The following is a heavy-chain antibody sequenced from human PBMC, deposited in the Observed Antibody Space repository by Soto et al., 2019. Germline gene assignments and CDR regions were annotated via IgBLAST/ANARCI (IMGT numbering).Heavy chain of an antibody. CDR1: GGSFSDYY. J-gene: IGHJ3*02. Sequence: QVQLQQRGAGLLKPSETLSLTCAVLGGSFSDYYWTWIRQPPGKGLEWIGEINHSGFTSYNPSLKCRLTLLVDTSTKEFSLNLSSVTAADTAAYHCVRGRAFMSRVAFDIWGQGTMVTVSS. V-gene: IGHV4-34*02. CDR3: VRGRAFMSRVAFDI. CDR2: INHSGFT.